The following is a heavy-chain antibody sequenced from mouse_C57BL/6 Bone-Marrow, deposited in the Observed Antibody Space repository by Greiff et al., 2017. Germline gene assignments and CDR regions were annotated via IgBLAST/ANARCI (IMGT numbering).Heavy chain of an antibody. CDR3: ARSKNWDSWFAY. D-gene: IGHD4-1*01. CDR1: GYAFTNYL. Sequence: QVQLKQSGAELVRPGTSVKVSCKASGYAFTNYLIEWVKQRPGQGLEWIGVINPGSGGTNYNEKFKGKATLTADESSSTAYMQLSSLTSEDSAVYFCARSKNWDSWFAYWGQGTLVTVSA. J-gene: IGHJ3*01. CDR2: INPGSGGT. V-gene: IGHV1-54*01.